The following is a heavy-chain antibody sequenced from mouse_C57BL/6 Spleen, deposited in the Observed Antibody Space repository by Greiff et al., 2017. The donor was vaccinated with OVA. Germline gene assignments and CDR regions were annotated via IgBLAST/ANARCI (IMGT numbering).Heavy chain of an antibody. Sequence: QVQLQQPGAELVRPGSSVKLSCKASGYTFTSYWMDWVKQRPGQGLEWIGNIYPSDSETHYNQKFKDKATLTVDKSSSTAYMQLSSLTSEDSAVYYCAREGITTVVAYYFDCWGQGTTLTVSS. V-gene: IGHV1-61*01. CDR3: AREGITTVVAYYFDC. CDR1: GYTFTSYW. CDR2: IYPSDSET. J-gene: IGHJ2*01. D-gene: IGHD1-1*01.